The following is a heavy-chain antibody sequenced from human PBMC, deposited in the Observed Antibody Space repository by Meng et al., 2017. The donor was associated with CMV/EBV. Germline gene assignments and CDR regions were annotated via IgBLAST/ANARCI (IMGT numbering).Heavy chain of an antibody. CDR2: ISFDGSDK. J-gene: IGHJ3*02. D-gene: IGHD1-26*01. CDR1: GFTFSKYG. CDR3: AKAHSATYLDTFDI. Sequence: SGFTFSKYGMYWVRQAPGKGLEWVSLISFDGSDKYYADSVKGRFTISRDNSQSTLYLQMNSLRVEDTAVYYCAKAHSATYLDTFDIWGQGTMVTVSS. V-gene: IGHV3-30*18.